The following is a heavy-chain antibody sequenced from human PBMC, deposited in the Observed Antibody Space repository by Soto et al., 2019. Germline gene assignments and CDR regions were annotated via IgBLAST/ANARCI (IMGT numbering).Heavy chain of an antibody. CDR3: ATEAHYYDSSGYTRGYFDY. J-gene: IGHJ4*02. V-gene: IGHV5-51*01. Sequence: GESLKISCNGSGYSFTIYCIGLVLQMPGKGLEWMGIIYPGDSDTRYSPSFQGQVTISADKSISTAYLQWSSLKASDTAMYYCATEAHYYDSSGYTRGYFDYWGQGTLVTVSS. CDR2: IYPGDSDT. D-gene: IGHD3-22*01. CDR1: GYSFTIYC.